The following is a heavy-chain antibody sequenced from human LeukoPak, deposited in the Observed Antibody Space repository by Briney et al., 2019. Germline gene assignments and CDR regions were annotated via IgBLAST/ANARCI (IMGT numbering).Heavy chain of an antibody. J-gene: IGHJ4*02. CDR2: IIPIFGTA. CDR1: GYTFTGYY. D-gene: IGHD6-13*01. Sequence: AASVKVSCKASGYTFTGYYMHWVRQAPGQGLEWMGGIIPIFGTANYAQKFQGRVTITADESTSTAYMELSSLRSEDTAVYYCARAARSSSWYSYWGQGTLVTVSS. V-gene: IGHV1-69*13. CDR3: ARAARSSSWYSY.